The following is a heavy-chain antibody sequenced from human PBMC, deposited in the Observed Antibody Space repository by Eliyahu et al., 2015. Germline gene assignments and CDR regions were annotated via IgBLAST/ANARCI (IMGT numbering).Heavy chain of an antibody. CDR3: ARAGRPLYYFDY. V-gene: IGHV4-61*01. J-gene: IGHJ4*02. CDR2: IYYSGST. Sequence: QVQLQESGPGLVKPSETLSLTCTVPGGSVSNDNYYWSWIRQPPGKGLEWIGYIYYSGSTNYNPSLQSRVSISVDTSKNQFSLKLNSVTAADTAVYYCARAGRPLYYFDYWGQGTLVTVSS. CDR1: GGSVSNDNYY.